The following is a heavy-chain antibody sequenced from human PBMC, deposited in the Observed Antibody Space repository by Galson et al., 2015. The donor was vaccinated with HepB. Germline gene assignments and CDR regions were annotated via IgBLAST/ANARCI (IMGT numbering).Heavy chain of an antibody. CDR1: GFAFSSYG. CDR2: IRYDGSNK. J-gene: IGHJ4*02. D-gene: IGHD2-2*01. Sequence: SLRLSCAASGFAFSSYGMHWVRQAPGKGLEWVAFIRYDGSNKYYADSVKGRFTISRDNSKNTLYLHMNSLRAEDTAVYYCAKESYLRGFDYWGQGTLVTVSS. V-gene: IGHV3-30*02. CDR3: AKESYLRGFDY.